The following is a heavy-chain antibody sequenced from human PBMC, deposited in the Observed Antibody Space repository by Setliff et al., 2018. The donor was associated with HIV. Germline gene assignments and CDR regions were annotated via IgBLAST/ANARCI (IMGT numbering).Heavy chain of an antibody. Sequence: ASVKVSCKASGGTFSSYAISWVRQAPGQGLEWMGGIIPIFGTANYAQKFQGRVTITTDESTSTAYMELSSLRSEDTAVYYCASDRYNWNYVVAFDIWGQGTMVTVSS. D-gene: IGHD1-7*01. J-gene: IGHJ3*02. CDR3: ASDRYNWNYVVAFDI. CDR1: GGTFSSYA. CDR2: IIPIFGTA. V-gene: IGHV1-69*05.